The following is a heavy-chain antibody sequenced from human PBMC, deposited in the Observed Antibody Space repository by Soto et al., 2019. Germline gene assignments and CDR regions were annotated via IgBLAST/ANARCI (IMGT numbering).Heavy chain of an antibody. CDR2: IYYSGST. Sequence: SETLSLTCTVSGGSISSSSYYWGWIRQPPGKGLEWIGSIYYSGSTYYNPSLKSRVTISVDTSKNQFSLKLSSVTAADTAVYYCAGHGYSYGHADYWGQGTLVTVSS. D-gene: IGHD5-18*01. V-gene: IGHV4-39*01. J-gene: IGHJ4*02. CDR1: GGSISSSSYY. CDR3: AGHGYSYGHADY.